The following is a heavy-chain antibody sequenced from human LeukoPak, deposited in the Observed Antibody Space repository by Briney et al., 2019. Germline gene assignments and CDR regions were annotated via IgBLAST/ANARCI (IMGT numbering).Heavy chain of an antibody. J-gene: IGHJ4*02. CDR2: ISWNSGSI. CDR1: GFTFSSYW. CDR3: AKDTEDGYNYRAVDY. V-gene: IGHV3-9*01. D-gene: IGHD5-24*01. Sequence: GGSLRLSCAASGFTFSSYWMHWVRQAPGKGLEWVSGISWNSGSIGYADSVKGRFTISRDNAKNSLSLQMNSLRAEDTALYYCAKDTEDGYNYRAVDYWGQGTLVTVSS.